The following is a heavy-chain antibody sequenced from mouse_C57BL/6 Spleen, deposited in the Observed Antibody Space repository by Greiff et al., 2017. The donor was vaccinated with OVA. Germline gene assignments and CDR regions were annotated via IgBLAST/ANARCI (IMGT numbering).Heavy chain of an antibody. Sequence: QVQLQQSGAELVRPGSSVKVSCKASGYAFTNYLIEWVKQRPGQGLEWIGVINPGSGGTNYNEKFKGKATLTADKSSSTAYMQLSSLTSEDSAVYFCARSLYGSYWYFDVWGTGTTVTVSS. D-gene: IGHD2-2*01. V-gene: IGHV1-54*01. CDR3: ARSLYGSYWYFDV. CDR1: GYAFTNYL. CDR2: INPGSGGT. J-gene: IGHJ1*03.